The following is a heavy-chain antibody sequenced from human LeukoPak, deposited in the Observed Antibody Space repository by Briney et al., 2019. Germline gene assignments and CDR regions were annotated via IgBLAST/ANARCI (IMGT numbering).Heavy chain of an antibody. CDR3: ARENSGSYYQFDC. D-gene: IGHD1-26*01. V-gene: IGHV3-21*01. CDR2: IRSSTSYI. Sequence: GSLRLSGAASGFIFITYSMNGVRQAPGNGLDWFSSIRSSTSYIYYADSVKGRFTISRDNAKNSLYLQMNSPRPEDTDVYYCARENSGSYYQFDCWGQGTLVTVSS. J-gene: IGHJ4*02. CDR1: GFIFITYS.